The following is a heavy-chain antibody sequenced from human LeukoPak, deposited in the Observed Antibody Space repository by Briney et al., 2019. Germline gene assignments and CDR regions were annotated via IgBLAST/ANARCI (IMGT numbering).Heavy chain of an antibody. Sequence: GGSLRPSCAASGFSFSSFAMTWVRQAPGKGLEWVSSITGGHYPTYNTDSIKGRFTISRDNSKNTLYLQMNSLRADDTAVYYCTKDPNGDYVGAFEPWGQGTLVTVSS. J-gene: IGHJ5*02. CDR1: GFSFSSFA. CDR2: ITGGHYPT. D-gene: IGHD4-17*01. CDR3: TKDPNGDYVGAFEP. V-gene: IGHV3-23*01.